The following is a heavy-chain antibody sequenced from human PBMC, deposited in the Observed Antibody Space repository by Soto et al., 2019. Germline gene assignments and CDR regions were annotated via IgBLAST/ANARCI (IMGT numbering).Heavy chain of an antibody. V-gene: IGHV4-31*03. D-gene: IGHD6-13*01. CDR2: IRVSGYT. CDR3: ATYAEAAGGTGS. J-gene: IGHJ4*02. CDR1: GGSISSGYYH. Sequence: SETLSLTCTVSGGSISSGYYHWSWVRQLPGKGLEWIGYIRVSGYTQYNPSPQSRLTISVDASNNQFSLRLTSVTAADTAVYYCATYAEAAGGTGSWGQGTLVTVSS.